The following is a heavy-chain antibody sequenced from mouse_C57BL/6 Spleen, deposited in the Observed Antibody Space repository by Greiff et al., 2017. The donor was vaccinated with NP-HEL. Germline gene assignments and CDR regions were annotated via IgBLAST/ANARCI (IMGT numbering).Heavy chain of an antibody. V-gene: IGHV5-6*01. Sequence: VESGGDLVKPGGSLKLSCAASGFTFSSYGMSWVRQTPDKRLEWVATISSGGSYTYYPDSVKGRFTISRDNAKNTLYLQMSSLKSEDTAMYYCARPYYYGSPYAMDYWGQGTSVTVSS. D-gene: IGHD1-1*01. J-gene: IGHJ4*01. CDR2: ISSGGSYT. CDR1: GFTFSSYG. CDR3: ARPYYYGSPYAMDY.